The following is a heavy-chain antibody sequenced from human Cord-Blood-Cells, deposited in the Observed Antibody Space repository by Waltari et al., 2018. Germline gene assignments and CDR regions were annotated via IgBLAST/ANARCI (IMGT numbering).Heavy chain of an antibody. CDR2: LYTEEGET. V-gene: IGHV1-24*01. CDR3: ATVWGIREPGCFDI. CDR1: GYTLTELP. D-gene: IGHD3-10*01. Sequence: QVQLVQSGAEVKKPGASVKLSCKVSGYTLTELPMHWVRQPPGKGLEWMGSLYTEEGETIYAQKFQGRVTRTEDTSTDTAYMELSSRRSEDTAVYYCATVWGIREPGCFDIWGQGTMVTVSS. J-gene: IGHJ3*02.